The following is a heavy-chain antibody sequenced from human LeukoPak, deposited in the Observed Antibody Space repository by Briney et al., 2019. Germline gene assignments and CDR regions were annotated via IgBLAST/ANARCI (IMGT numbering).Heavy chain of an antibody. Sequence: GESLKISCKCSGYRFTSYWIGWVRQMPGKRLEWMGFIYPGDSDTRYSPSFQGQVTISADKSMSTAYLQWSSLKASDTAMYYCARRRGRYSGDAFDIWGQGTMVTVSS. CDR1: GYRFTSYW. J-gene: IGHJ3*02. CDR3: ARRRGRYSGDAFDI. V-gene: IGHV5-51*01. D-gene: IGHD1-26*01. CDR2: IYPGDSDT.